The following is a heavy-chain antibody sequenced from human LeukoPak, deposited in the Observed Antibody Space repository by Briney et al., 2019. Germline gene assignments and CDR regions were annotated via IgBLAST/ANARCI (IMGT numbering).Heavy chain of an antibody. V-gene: IGHV3-49*04. CDR1: GFPFSNYW. D-gene: IGHD3-10*01. J-gene: IGHJ3*02. CDR2: IRSKTYRGTT. Sequence: PGGSLRLSCAASGFPFSNYWMHWVRQAPGKGLEWVGFIRSKTYRGTTEYAASVKGRFTTSRDDSNSIAYLQMNSLKTEDTALYYCTRDQGYYPDTGAFDIWGQGTMVTVSS. CDR3: TRDQGYYPDTGAFDI.